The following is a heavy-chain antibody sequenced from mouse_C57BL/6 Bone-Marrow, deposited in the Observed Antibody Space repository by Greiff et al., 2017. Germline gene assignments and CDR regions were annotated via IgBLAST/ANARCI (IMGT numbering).Heavy chain of an antibody. Sequence: EVKLVESGGGLVQPGGSLKLSCAASGFTFSDYYMYWVRQTPEKRLEWVAYISNGGGSTYYPATVKGRFTISRDNAKNTLYLQMSRLKSEDTAMYYCARQLTGPFAYWGQGTLVTVSA. CDR2: ISNGGGST. J-gene: IGHJ3*01. CDR3: ARQLTGPFAY. V-gene: IGHV5-12*01. D-gene: IGHD4-1*01. CDR1: GFTFSDYY.